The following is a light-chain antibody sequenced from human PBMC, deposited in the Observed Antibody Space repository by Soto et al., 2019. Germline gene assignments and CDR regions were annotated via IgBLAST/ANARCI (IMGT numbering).Light chain of an antibody. Sequence: QAVVTQPPSVSGAPGQVLTISCTGSSSNIGAGRDVHWYQQLPGIAPKLLIHGSSNRPSGVPDRFSGSKSGTSASLAIAGLQAEDEADYYCQSYDHSLNAGVFGGGTKLTVL. CDR1: SSNIGAGRD. CDR2: GSS. CDR3: QSYDHSLNAGV. J-gene: IGLJ3*02. V-gene: IGLV1-40*01.